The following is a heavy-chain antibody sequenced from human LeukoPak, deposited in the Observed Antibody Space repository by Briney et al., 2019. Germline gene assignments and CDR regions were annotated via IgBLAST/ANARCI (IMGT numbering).Heavy chain of an antibody. V-gene: IGHV4-4*07. Sequence: PSETLSLTCTVSGGSISSYYWSWIRQPAGKGLEWIGRIYTSGSTNYNPSLKSRVTISVDKSKNQFSLKLSSVTAADTAVYYCARVRDPDQYSSSSGVYYYYMDVWGKGTTVTVSS. CDR1: GGSISSYY. CDR3: ARVRDPDQYSSSSGVYYYYMDV. D-gene: IGHD6-6*01. CDR2: IYTSGST. J-gene: IGHJ6*03.